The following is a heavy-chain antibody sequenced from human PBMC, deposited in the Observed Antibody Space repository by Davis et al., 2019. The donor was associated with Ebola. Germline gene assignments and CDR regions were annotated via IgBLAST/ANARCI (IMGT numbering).Heavy chain of an antibody. D-gene: IGHD6-13*01. Sequence: SVQVSCKASGYSFTGYYLHWLRLAPGQGLEWMGWISAYNGNTNYAQKLQGRVTMTTDTSTSTAYMELRSLRSDDTAVYYCARGLPSSCEDYWGQGNLVTVSS. J-gene: IGHJ4*02. V-gene: IGHV1-18*04. CDR1: GYSFTGYY. CDR2: ISAYNGNT. CDR3: ARGLPSSCEDY.